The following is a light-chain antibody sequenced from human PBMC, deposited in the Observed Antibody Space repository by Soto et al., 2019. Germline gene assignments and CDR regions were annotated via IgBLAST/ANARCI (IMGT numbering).Light chain of an antibody. CDR1: SSDVGGYNY. J-gene: IGLJ2*01. CDR2: EVS. Sequence: QSALTQPASVSGSPGQSITISCTGTSSDVGGYNYVSWYQQHPDKAPQLIIYEVSNRPSGVSNRCSGSKSGNTASLTISGLQAEDEADYYCSSYTSRTTRIFGGGTKLTVL. V-gene: IGLV2-14*01. CDR3: SSYTSRTTRI.